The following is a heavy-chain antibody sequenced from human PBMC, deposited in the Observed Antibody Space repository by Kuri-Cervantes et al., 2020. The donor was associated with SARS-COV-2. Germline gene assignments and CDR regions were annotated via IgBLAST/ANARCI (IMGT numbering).Heavy chain of an antibody. Sequence: GESLKISCAASGFTFSSYGMHWVRQAPGKGLEWVAVISYDGSNKYYADSVKGRFTISRDNSKNSLYLQMNSLRAEDTAVYYCARGYYDFWSGYYVSLTGWYFDLWGRGTLVTVSS. V-gene: IGHV3-30*03. CDR1: GFTFSSYG. D-gene: IGHD3-3*01. CDR2: ISYDGSNK. CDR3: ARGYYDFWSGYYVSLTGWYFDL. J-gene: IGHJ2*01.